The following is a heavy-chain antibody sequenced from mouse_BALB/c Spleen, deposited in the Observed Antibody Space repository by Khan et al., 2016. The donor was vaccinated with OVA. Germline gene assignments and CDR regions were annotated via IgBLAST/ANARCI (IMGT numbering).Heavy chain of an antibody. D-gene: IGHD4-1*01. CDR3: ARDWGAWFPY. CDR2: IYPGSNNT. V-gene: IGHV1-77*01. Sequence: VQLQESGAELARPGASVKLSCKASGYTFTDYNINWVKQRTGQGLEWIGEIYPGSNNTYYNEKFKGKATLTADKSSSTAYMQLSSLTSEDSAVYFCARDWGAWFPYWGQGTLVTVSA. CDR1: GYTFTDYN. J-gene: IGHJ3*01.